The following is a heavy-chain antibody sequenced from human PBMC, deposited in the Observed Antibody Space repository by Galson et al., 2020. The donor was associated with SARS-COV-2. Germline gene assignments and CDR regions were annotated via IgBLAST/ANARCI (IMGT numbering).Heavy chain of an antibody. CDR3: AREGGTVLTGIRGGFYYYYYGMDV. CDR2: IYYSGST. D-gene: IGHD3-9*01. Sequence: SETLSLTCTVSGGSISSYYWSWIRQPPGKGLEWIGYIYYSGSTNYNPSLKSRVTISVDTSKNQFSLKLSSVTAADTAVYYCAREGGTVLTGIRGGFYYYYYGMDVWGQGTTVTVSS. J-gene: IGHJ6*02. V-gene: IGHV4-59*01. CDR1: GGSISSYY.